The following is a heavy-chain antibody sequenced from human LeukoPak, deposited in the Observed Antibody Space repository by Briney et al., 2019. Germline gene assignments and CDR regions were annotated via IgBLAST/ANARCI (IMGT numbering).Heavy chain of an antibody. J-gene: IGHJ4*02. D-gene: IGHD6-13*01. V-gene: IGHV3-7*01. CDR1: GFTFSSYW. CDR3: AKGSGWYYDY. CDR2: IKQDGSNK. Sequence: PGGSLRLSCAASGFTFSSYWMSWVRQAPGKGLEWVANIKQDGSNKYYADSVKGRFTISRDNSKNTLYLQMNSLRGEDTAVYYCAKGSGWYYDYWGQGTLVTVSS.